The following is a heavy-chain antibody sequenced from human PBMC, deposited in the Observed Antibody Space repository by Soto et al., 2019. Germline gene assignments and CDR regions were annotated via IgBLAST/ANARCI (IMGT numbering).Heavy chain of an antibody. V-gene: IGHV1-69*13. CDR1: GGTFSSYA. J-gene: IGHJ6*02. Sequence: AVKVSCKASGGTFSSYAISWVRQAPGQGLEWMGGIIPIFGTANYAQKFQGRVTITADESTSTAYMELSSLRSEDTAVYYCARGGAAMVTMDYYGMDVWGQGTTVTVS. CDR2: IIPIFGTA. CDR3: ARGGAAMVTMDYYGMDV. D-gene: IGHD5-18*01.